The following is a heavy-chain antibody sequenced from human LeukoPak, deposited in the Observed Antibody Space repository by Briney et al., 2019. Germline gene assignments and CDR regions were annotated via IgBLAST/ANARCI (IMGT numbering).Heavy chain of an antibody. CDR1: GFTFDEYG. CDR2: INWNGGST. J-gene: IGHJ4*02. Sequence: GGSLRLSCAASGFTFDEYGMSWVRQAPGKGLEWVSGINWNGGSTGYAGSVKGRFTISRDNAKNSLYLQMNSLRAEDTALYYCARDISGYSYGDWGQGTLVTVSS. V-gene: IGHV3-20*04. D-gene: IGHD5-18*01. CDR3: ARDISGYSYGD.